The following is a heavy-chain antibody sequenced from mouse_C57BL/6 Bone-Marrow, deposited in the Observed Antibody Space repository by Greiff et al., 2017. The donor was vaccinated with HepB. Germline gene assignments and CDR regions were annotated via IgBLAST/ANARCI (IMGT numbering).Heavy chain of an antibody. D-gene: IGHD1-1*01. Sequence: QVHVKQPGTELVKPGASVKLSCKASGYTFTSYWMHWVKQRPGQGLEWIGNINPSNGGTNYNEKFKSKATLTVDKSSSTAYMQLSSLTSEDSAVYYCARCSSYYYYAMDYWGQGTSVTVSS. V-gene: IGHV1-53*01. CDR3: ARCSSYYYYAMDY. J-gene: IGHJ4*01. CDR1: GYTFTSYW. CDR2: INPSNGGT.